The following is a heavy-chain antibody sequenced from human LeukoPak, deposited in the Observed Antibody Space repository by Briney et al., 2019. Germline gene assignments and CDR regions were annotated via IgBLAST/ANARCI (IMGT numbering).Heavy chain of an antibody. J-gene: IGHJ6*02. CDR1: GGSFSGYY. Sequence: SETLSLTCAVYGGSFSGYYWSWIRQPPGKGLEWIGEINHSGSTNYNPSLRSRVTISVDTSKNQFSLKLSSVTAADTAVYYCARCRGYYGMDVWGQGTTVTVSS. V-gene: IGHV4-34*01. CDR2: INHSGST. CDR3: ARCRGYYGMDV.